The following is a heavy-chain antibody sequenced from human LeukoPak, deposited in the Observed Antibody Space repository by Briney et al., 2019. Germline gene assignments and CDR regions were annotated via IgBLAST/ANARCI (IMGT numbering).Heavy chain of an antibody. CDR2: IYYSGST. CDR3: ARKAARTRHYYYYYMDV. CDR1: GGSISSYY. J-gene: IGHJ6*03. D-gene: IGHD6-6*01. V-gene: IGHV4-59*01. Sequence: SETLSLTCTVSGGSISSYYWSWIRQPPGKGLEWIGYIYYSGSTNYNPSLKSRVTISVDTSKNQFSLKLSSVTAADTAAYYCARKAARTRHYYYYYMDVWGKGTTVTVSS.